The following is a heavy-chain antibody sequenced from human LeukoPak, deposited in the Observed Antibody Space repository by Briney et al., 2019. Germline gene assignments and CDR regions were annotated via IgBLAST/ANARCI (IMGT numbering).Heavy chain of an antibody. Sequence: GGSLRLSCEASGFTFSRYWTHWVRQAPGKGLVWVSRIKSDGKTNYADSVKGRFTISRDNAKNTVSLQMDSLRAEDTGVYYCARAPSEVGGYYPEYFRHWGQGTLVTVSS. V-gene: IGHV3-74*01. J-gene: IGHJ1*01. CDR2: IKSDGKT. CDR3: ARAPSEVGGYYPEYFRH. D-gene: IGHD3-22*01. CDR1: GFTFSRYW.